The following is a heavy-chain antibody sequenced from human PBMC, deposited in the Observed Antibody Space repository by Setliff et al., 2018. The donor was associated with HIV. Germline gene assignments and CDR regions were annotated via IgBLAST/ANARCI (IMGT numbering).Heavy chain of an antibody. D-gene: IGHD1-20*01. CDR1: GASISRSTYS. CDR3: ARVVKGYNWNYFDY. CDR2: ISYTGFT. J-gene: IGHJ4*02. Sequence: SETLSLTCTVSGASISRSTYSWGWIRQPPGKGLEWIGSISYTGFTYYSPSLESRVTMSVDTSKNQFSLRVRSVTAADTAVYYCARVVKGYNWNYFDYWGQGTLVTVSS. V-gene: IGHV4-39*07.